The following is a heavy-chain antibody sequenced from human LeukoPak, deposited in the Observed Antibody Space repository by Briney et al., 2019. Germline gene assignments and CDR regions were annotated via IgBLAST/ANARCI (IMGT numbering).Heavy chain of an antibody. CDR3: ARAPVRGVIIWQHDY. V-gene: IGHV1-18*01. Sequence: ASVKVSCKASGYTFTSYGISWVRQAPGQGLEWMGWISAYNGNTNYAQKLQGRVTMTTDTSTSTAYMELRSLRSDDTAVYYCARAPVRGVIIWQHDYWGQGTLVTVSS. D-gene: IGHD3-10*01. CDR1: GYTFTSYG. CDR2: ISAYNGNT. J-gene: IGHJ4*02.